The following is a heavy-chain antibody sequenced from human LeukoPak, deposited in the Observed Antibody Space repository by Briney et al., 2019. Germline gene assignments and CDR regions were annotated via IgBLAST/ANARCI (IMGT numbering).Heavy chain of an antibody. Sequence: GKSLKISCKGSGYSFTSYWIGWVRQMPGKGLEWMGIIYPGGSDTRYSPSFQGQVTISADKSISTAYLQWSSLKASDTAMYYCARLPLTVTPSYYYYYMDVWGKGTTVTVSS. D-gene: IGHD4-11*01. J-gene: IGHJ6*03. CDR3: ARLPLTVTPSYYYYYMDV. V-gene: IGHV5-51*01. CDR1: GYSFTSYW. CDR2: IYPGGSDT.